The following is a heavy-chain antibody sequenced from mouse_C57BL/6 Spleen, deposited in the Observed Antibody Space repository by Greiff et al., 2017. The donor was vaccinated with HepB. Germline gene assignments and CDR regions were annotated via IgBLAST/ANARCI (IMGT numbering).Heavy chain of an antibody. Sequence: VQLKQSGGGLVRPGGSLKLSGAASGFTFSSYAMSWVRQTPEKGLEWVATISDGGSYTYYPDNVKGRFTISRDNAKKNLYLQMSHLKSEDTAMYYCARDGGYFDYWGQGTTLTVSS. CDR3: ARDGGYFDY. CDR1: GFTFSSYA. CDR2: ISDGGSYT. V-gene: IGHV5-4*01. J-gene: IGHJ2*01.